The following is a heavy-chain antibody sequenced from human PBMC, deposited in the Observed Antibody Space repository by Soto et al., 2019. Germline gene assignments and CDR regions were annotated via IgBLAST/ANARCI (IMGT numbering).Heavy chain of an antibody. J-gene: IGHJ5*02. CDR3: ANQDFS. V-gene: IGHV3-48*02. Sequence: EVQLVESGGGLVQRGGSLTLACAGSGFPFSAYSMHWVRQTPGKELEWLAYISSSSDNKEYADSVKGRLIISRDNAKKLLYLQINSLRDEDTAVYYCANQDFSWGQGTLVTVSS. CDR1: GFPFSAYS. CDR2: ISSSSDNK.